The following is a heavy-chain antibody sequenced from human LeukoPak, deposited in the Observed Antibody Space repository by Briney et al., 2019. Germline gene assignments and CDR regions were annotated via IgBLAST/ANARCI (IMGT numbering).Heavy chain of an antibody. Sequence: PGGSLRLSCAASGFTFSSYGMSWVRQAPGKGLEWVSGISGSGGSTYYADSVKGRFTISRDNSKNTLYLQMNSLRAEDTAVYYCARDPTMVPWAYYYDSSGFDYWGQGTLVTVSS. CDR1: GFTFSSYG. J-gene: IGHJ4*02. D-gene: IGHD3-22*01. V-gene: IGHV3-23*01. CDR3: ARDPTMVPWAYYYDSSGFDY. CDR2: ISGSGGST.